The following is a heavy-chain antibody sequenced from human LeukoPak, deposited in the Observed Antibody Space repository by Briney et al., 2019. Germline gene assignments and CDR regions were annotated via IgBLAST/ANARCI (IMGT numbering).Heavy chain of an antibody. V-gene: IGHV3-23*01. CDR3: AREGARLPYYGMDV. D-gene: IGHD1-26*01. CDR1: GFTFSSYA. Sequence: GGSLRLSCEASGFTFSSYAMSWVRQAPGKGLEWVSAISGSGGSTYYADSVKGRFTISRDNSKNTLYLQMNSLRAEDTAVYYCAREGARLPYYGMDVWGQGTTVTVSS. CDR2: ISGSGGST. J-gene: IGHJ6*02.